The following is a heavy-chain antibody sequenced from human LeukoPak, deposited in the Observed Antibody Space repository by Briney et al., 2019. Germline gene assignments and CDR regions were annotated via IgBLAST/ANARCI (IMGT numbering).Heavy chain of an antibody. CDR3: ARGRPHGNDY. CDR2: IASDGSGT. J-gene: IGHJ4*02. CDR1: GFTVSSYW. Sequence: GGSLRLSCAASGFTVSSYWMNWVRQAPGKGLVWVSRIASDGSGTTYADSVKGRFSISRDNAKNTLYLQMNSLRVEDTAVYYCARGRPHGNDYWGQGTLVTVSS. D-gene: IGHD4-23*01. V-gene: IGHV3-74*01.